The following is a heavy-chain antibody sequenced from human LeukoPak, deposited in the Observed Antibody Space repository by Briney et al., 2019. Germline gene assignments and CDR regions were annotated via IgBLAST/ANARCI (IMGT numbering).Heavy chain of an antibody. CDR1: GFTFSSYA. V-gene: IGHV3-23*01. Sequence: GGSLRLSCAASGFTFSSYAMSWVRQAPGKGLEWVSAISGSGASTYFADSVKGRFTISRDNSKNTLYLQMSSLRVEDTAVYYCARHPYTGHCISTSCYRWFDPWGQGTLVTVSS. CDR2: ISGSGAST. D-gene: IGHD2-2*02. CDR3: ARHPYTGHCISTSCYRWFDP. J-gene: IGHJ5*02.